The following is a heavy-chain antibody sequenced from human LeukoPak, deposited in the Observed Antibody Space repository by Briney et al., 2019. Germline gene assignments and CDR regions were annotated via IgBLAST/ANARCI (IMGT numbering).Heavy chain of an antibody. Sequence: GGSLRLSCAASGFTFSTYAMSWVRQAPGKGLEWLSLIIGSGGSTYYADSVKGRFTISRDNSKNTLYLQMTSLRAGDTAVYYCAKLPFSYYYDSSGYWGDYFDYWGQGTLVTVSS. D-gene: IGHD3-22*01. CDR3: AKLPFSYYYDSSGYWGDYFDY. J-gene: IGHJ4*02. CDR2: IIGSGGST. V-gene: IGHV3-23*01. CDR1: GFTFSTYA.